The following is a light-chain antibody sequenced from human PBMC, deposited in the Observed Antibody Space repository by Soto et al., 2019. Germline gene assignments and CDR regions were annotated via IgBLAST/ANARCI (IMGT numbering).Light chain of an antibody. V-gene: IGKV3-20*01. CDR1: QSVSSSY. J-gene: IGKJ4*01. Sequence: EIGLTQSPGTLSLSPGERATLSCRASQSVSSSYLAWYQQKPGQAPRLLIYVASSRATGIPDRFSGSGSGTDFTLTISRLETEDFAVYYCQQYGSSPLTFGGGTKVEIK. CDR2: VAS. CDR3: QQYGSSPLT.